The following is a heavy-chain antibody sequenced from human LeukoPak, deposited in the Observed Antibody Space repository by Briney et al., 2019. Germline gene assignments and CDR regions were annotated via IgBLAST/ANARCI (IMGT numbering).Heavy chain of an antibody. J-gene: IGHJ4*02. Sequence: PSETLSLTCTVSGAAISSYYWSWIRQPPGKGLEWIGYIQYSGSSNYNSSLKSRVTISVDTSQNHFSLKVSSVTAADTAVYYCARGKRWLQSPFDYWGQGTLVTVSS. CDR3: ARGKRWLQSPFDY. CDR2: IQYSGSS. CDR1: GAAISSYY. D-gene: IGHD5-24*01. V-gene: IGHV4-59*01.